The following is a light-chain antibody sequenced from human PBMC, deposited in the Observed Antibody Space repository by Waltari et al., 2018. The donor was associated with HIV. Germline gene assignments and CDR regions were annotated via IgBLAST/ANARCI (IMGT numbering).Light chain of an antibody. CDR2: GAS. CDR1: QSVGTN. Sequence: ETVVTQSPVTLSVSTGARATLSCRASQSVGTNVTWYQRKSGQAPRLLIYGASTRATAIPARFSGSGSGTEFTLTITSLQSDDYATYYCQQYQTWPLTFGPGTTVDI. J-gene: IGKJ3*01. CDR3: QQYQTWPLT. V-gene: IGKV3-15*01.